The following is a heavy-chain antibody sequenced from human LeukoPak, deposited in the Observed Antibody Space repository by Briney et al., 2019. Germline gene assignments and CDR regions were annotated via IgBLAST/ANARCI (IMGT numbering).Heavy chain of an antibody. CDR3: ASMTTVTTWLDY. Sequence: SVKVSCKASGGTFSSYAISWVRQAPRQGLEWMGRIIPIFGTANYAQKFQGRVTITTDESTSTAYMELSSLRSEDTAVYYCASMTTVTTWLDYWGQGTLVTVSS. CDR2: IIPIFGTA. D-gene: IGHD4-17*01. V-gene: IGHV1-69*05. J-gene: IGHJ4*02. CDR1: GGTFSSYA.